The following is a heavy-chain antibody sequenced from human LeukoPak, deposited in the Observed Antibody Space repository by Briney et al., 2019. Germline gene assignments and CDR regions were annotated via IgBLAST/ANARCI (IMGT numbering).Heavy chain of an antibody. V-gene: IGHV3-48*01. Sequence: GGSLRLSCAASGFTFSDYSMNWVRQAPGKGLEDLSYINSDGKTTWYADSVKGRFTASRDNAKNSLYLQMNSLRAEDTAVYYCARAERRGYYYDSSGYYLGRSGDNGPFDYWGQGTLVTVSS. D-gene: IGHD3-22*01. CDR3: ARAERRGYYYDSSGYYLGRSGDNGPFDY. CDR1: GFTFSDYS. CDR2: INSDGKTT. J-gene: IGHJ4*02.